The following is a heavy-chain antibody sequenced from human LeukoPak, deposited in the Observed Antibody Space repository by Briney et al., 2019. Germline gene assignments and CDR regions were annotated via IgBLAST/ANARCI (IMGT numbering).Heavy chain of an antibody. CDR3: ATTLTRDSSGSYGALDY. CDR2: ISYDGSNK. V-gene: IGHV3-30*03. D-gene: IGHD6-19*01. CDR1: GFTFSSYG. J-gene: IGHJ4*02. Sequence: GGSLRLSCAASGFTFSSYGMHWVRQAPGKGLEWVAVISYDGSNKYYADSVKGRFTISRDNSKNTPYLQMNSLRAEDTAVYYCATTLTRDSSGSYGALDYWGQGALVTVSS.